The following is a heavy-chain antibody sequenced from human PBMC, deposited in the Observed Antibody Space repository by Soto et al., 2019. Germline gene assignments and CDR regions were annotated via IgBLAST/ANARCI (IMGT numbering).Heavy chain of an antibody. CDR1: GGTFSSYA. J-gene: IGHJ4*02. CDR2: IIPIFGTA. D-gene: IGHD6-13*01. Sequence: ASVKVSCKASGGTFSSYAISWVRQAPGQGLEWMGGIIPIFGTANYAQKFQGRVTITADESTSTAYMELSSLRSEDTAVYYCARESDVAAAGNFDYWGQGTLGTSPQ. V-gene: IGHV1-69*13. CDR3: ARESDVAAAGNFDY.